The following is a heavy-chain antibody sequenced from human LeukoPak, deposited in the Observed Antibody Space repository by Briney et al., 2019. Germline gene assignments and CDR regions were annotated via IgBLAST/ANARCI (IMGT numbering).Heavy chain of an antibody. Sequence: GSLRLSCAASGFTFSSYGMHWVRQAPGKGLEWVAVISYDGSNKYYADSVKGRFTISRDSSKNTLYLQMNSLRAEDTAVYYCAKESGVVVAATYYYYGMDVWGQGTTVTVSS. CDR3: AKESGVVVAATYYYYGMDV. V-gene: IGHV3-30*18. J-gene: IGHJ6*02. D-gene: IGHD2-15*01. CDR1: GFTFSSYG. CDR2: ISYDGSNK.